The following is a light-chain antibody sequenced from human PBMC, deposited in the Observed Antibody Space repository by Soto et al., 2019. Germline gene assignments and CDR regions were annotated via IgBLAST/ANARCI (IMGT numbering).Light chain of an antibody. V-gene: IGLV2-14*01. CDR1: ISDFVVYNY. CDR3: SSHTISSALQV. CDR2: GVS. Sequence: QSVLTRPASGSGAPGQWITISCTGTISDFVVYNYVSWYQQHPGKAPKLMIYGVSNRPSGVSNRFSGSKSGNTASLTISGLQADDEADYYCSSHTISSALQVFGTGTKVTVL. J-gene: IGLJ1*01.